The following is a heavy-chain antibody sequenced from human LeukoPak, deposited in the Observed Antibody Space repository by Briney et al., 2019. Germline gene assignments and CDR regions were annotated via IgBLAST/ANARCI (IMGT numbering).Heavy chain of an antibody. Sequence: PLGSLRLSCAASGFTFSGHWMSWVRQAPGKGLEWVANINQGGSDKYYVDSAKCRFTISRDNANNLLYLQMNSLRGEDTAVYYCTRDRSRAEDDWGQGTLVTVSS. CDR1: GFTFSGHW. CDR2: INQGGSDK. J-gene: IGHJ4*02. D-gene: IGHD1-14*01. CDR3: TRDRSRAEDD. V-gene: IGHV3-7*01.